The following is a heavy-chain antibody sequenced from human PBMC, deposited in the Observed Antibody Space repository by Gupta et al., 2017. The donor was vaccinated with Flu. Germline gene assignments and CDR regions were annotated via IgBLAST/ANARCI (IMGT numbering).Heavy chain of an antibody. V-gene: IGHV3-74*01. D-gene: IGHD3-16*01. Sequence: GRFTTSRDNAKNTLYLQMNSLRAEDTAVYYCARGGAASFDLWGQGTQVTVSS. J-gene: IGHJ5*02. CDR3: ARGGAASFDL.